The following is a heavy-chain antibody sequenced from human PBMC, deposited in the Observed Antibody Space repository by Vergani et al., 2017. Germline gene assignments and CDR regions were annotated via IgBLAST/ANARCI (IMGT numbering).Heavy chain of an antibody. CDR2: ISGSGGST. CDR3: AKVLSVYNWNDAFDY. V-gene: IGHV3-23*01. CDR1: GFTFSNYA. D-gene: IGHD1-1*01. Sequence: EVQLLESGGGLVQPGGSLRLSCAASGFTFSNYAMSWVRQAPGKGLEWVSAISGSGGSTYYADSVKGRFTISRDNSKNTLYLQMNSLRAEDTAVYYCAKVLSVYNWNDAFDYWGQGTLVTVSS. J-gene: IGHJ4*02.